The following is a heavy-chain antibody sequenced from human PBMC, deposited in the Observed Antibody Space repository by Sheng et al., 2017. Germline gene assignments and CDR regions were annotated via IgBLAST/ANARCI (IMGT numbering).Heavy chain of an antibody. Sequence: QLQLQESGPGLVKPSETLSLTCTVSGGSISSSSYYWGWIRQPPGKGLEWIGSIYYSGSTYYNPSLKSRVTISVDTSKNQFSLKLSSVTAADTAVYYCARHVAGYYDPGYYFDYWADGNPSVTVSS. CDR3: ARHVAGYYDPGYYFDY. J-gene: IGHJ4*02. D-gene: IGHD3-22*01. V-gene: IGHV4-39*01. CDR1: GGSISSSSYY. CDR2: IYYSGST.